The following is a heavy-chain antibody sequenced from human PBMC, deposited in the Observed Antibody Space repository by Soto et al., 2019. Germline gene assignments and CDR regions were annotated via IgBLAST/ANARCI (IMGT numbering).Heavy chain of an antibody. V-gene: IGHV3-49*03. CDR1: GFTFGVYA. CDR2: IRSKAYGGTT. CDR3: TSGNYEGDYYYGMDV. D-gene: IGHD1-7*01. Sequence: GGSLSLSCTVSGFTFGVYAMILFRQAPGKGVEWVGFIRSKAYGGTTEYAASVKGRFTISRDDSKSIAYLQMNSLKTEDTAVYYCTSGNYEGDYYYGMDVWGQGTTVTVSS. J-gene: IGHJ6*02.